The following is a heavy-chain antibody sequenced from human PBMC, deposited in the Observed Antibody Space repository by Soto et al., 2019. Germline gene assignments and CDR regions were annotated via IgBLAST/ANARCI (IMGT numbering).Heavy chain of an antibody. CDR1: GGTFSSYA. Sequence: AVKSSCKASGGTFSSYAISWVRQAPGQGLEWMGGIIPIFGTANYAQKFQGRVTITADESTSTAYMELSSLRSEDTAVYYCATLSCIVGWGQGTLVTVSS. J-gene: IGHJ4*02. D-gene: IGHD1-26*01. V-gene: IGHV1-69*13. CDR3: ATLSCIVG. CDR2: IIPIFGTA.